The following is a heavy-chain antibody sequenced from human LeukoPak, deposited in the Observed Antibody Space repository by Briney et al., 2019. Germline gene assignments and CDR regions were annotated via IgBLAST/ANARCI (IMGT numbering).Heavy chain of an antibody. J-gene: IGHJ4*02. CDR3: AKDRRAYSSGAPFDY. CDR2: INGDESST. D-gene: IGHD6-19*01. V-gene: IGHV3-74*01. Sequence: GGSLRLSCAASAFTFNTYWMHWVRQVPGRGLEWVSRINGDESSTNYADSVKGRFTISRDNAKDTLYLQMNSLRAEDTAVYYCAKDRRAYSSGAPFDYWGQGTLVTVSS. CDR1: AFTFNTYW.